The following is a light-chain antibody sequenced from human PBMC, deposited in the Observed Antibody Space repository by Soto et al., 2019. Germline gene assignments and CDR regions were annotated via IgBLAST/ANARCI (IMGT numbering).Light chain of an antibody. J-gene: IGKJ1*01. V-gene: IGKV3-15*01. Sequence: EIVLTQSPGTLSLSPGERATLSCRASQSVSSSYLAWYQQKPGQSPRLLIYGASTRATGIPVRFSGSGSGTESTLTISSLQSEDFAVYYCHQYNYWPTFGQGTKVDIK. CDR3: HQYNYWPT. CDR1: QSVSSSY. CDR2: GAS.